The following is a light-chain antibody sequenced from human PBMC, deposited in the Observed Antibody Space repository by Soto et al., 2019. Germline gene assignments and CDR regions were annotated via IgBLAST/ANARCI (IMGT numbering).Light chain of an antibody. CDR2: EVS. V-gene: IGLV2-8*02. CDR3: SSYAGSLYV. CDR1: GSDVGGYNY. J-gene: IGLJ1*01. Sequence: QSALTQPPSASRSPGQSVTISCTGTGSDVGGYNYVSWYQQHPGKAPKLMIYEVSKRPSGVPDRFSGSKSGNTASLTVSGLQAEDEADYYCSSYAGSLYVFGTGTKLTVL.